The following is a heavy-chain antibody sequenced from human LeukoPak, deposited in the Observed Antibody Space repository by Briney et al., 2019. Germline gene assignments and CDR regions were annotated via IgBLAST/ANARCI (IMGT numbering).Heavy chain of an antibody. CDR3: ARAGGITIVRGVIFD. J-gene: IGHJ4*02. D-gene: IGHD3-10*01. V-gene: IGHV4-34*01. Sequence: PSETLSLTCAVYGGSFSGYYWSWIRQPPGKGLEWIGEINHSGSTNYNPSLKSRVTISVDTSKNQFSLKLSSVTAADTAVYYCARAGGITIVRGVIFDWGQGTLVTVSS. CDR1: GGSFSGYY. CDR2: INHSGST.